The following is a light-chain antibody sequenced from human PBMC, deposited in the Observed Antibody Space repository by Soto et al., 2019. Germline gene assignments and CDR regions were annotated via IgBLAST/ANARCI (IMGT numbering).Light chain of an antibody. J-gene: IGKJ1*01. Sequence: ELVLTQSPGTLSLSPGERATLSCRASQSVSGSYLAWYQQKPGQAPRLLIYAASNRATGIPERFSGSGSGTDFTLTISRLEPEDFAMYYCQQYGSSRTFGQGTKVEVK. CDR1: QSVSGSY. CDR2: AAS. V-gene: IGKV3-20*01. CDR3: QQYGSSRT.